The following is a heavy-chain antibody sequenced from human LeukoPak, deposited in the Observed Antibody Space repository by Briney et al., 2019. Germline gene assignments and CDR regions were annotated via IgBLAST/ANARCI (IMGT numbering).Heavy chain of an antibody. CDR1: GFTFSTYT. V-gene: IGHV3-74*01. CDR2: IESDGTGT. CDR3: ARNWYGIDY. J-gene: IGHJ4*02. D-gene: IGHD1-1*01. Sequence: GGSLRLSCAASGFTFSTYTMNWVRQAPGKGLVWVSRIESDGTGTSYADSVRGRFTISRDNAKNTVYLQMNSLTAEDTAVYYCARNWYGIDYWGQGAPVTVSS.